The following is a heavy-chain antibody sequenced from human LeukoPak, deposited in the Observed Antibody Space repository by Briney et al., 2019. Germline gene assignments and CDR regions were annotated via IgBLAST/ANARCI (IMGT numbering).Heavy chain of an antibody. D-gene: IGHD5-18*01. CDR3: AAAHSYELPDY. CDR2: IVVGSGNT. J-gene: IGHJ4*02. CDR1: GFTFTSSA. Sequence: GASVKVSCKASGFTFTSSAVQWVRQARGQRHEWIGWIVVGSGNTNYAQKFQERVTITRDMSTSTAYMELSSLRSEDTAVYYCAAAHSYELPDYWGQGTLVTVSS. V-gene: IGHV1-58*01.